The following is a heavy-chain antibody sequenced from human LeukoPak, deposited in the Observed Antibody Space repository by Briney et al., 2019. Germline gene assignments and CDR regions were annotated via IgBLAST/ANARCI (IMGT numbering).Heavy chain of an antibody. V-gene: IGHV1-69*05. Sequence: SVKVSCKASGGTFSSYAISWVRQAPGQGLEWMGGIIPIFGTANYAQKFQGRVTITTDESTSTAYMELSSLRSEDTAVYYCARGPGLQLKSYFDYWGQGTLVTVSS. CDR1: GGTFSSYA. D-gene: IGHD5-24*01. CDR3: ARGPGLQLKSYFDY. J-gene: IGHJ4*02. CDR2: IIPIFGTA.